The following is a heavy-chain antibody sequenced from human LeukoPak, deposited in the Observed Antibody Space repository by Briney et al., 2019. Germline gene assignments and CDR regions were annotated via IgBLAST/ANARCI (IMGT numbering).Heavy chain of an antibody. V-gene: IGHV4-39*01. CDR3: ATQPLGGYPIYYFDY. D-gene: IGHD5-12*01. CDR1: GGSISSSSYY. J-gene: IGHJ4*02. Sequence: PSETLSLTCTVSGGSISSSSYYWGWIRQPPGKGLEWIGSIYYSGSTYYNPSLKSRVTISVDTSKNQFSLKLSSVTAADTAVYYCATQPLGGYPIYYFDYRGQGTLVTVSS. CDR2: IYYSGST.